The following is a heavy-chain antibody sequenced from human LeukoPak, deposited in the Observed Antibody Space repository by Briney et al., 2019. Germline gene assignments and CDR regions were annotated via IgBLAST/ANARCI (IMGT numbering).Heavy chain of an antibody. CDR1: GFTFSSYS. Sequence: GGSLRLSCAASGFTFSSYSMNWVRQAPGKGLEWVSSISSSSSYIYYADSVKGRFTISRDNAKSSLYLQMNSLRAEDTAVYYCARKGYDGSGYYPHLVYYFDYWGQGTLVTVSS. D-gene: IGHD3-22*01. J-gene: IGHJ4*02. CDR2: ISSSSSYI. V-gene: IGHV3-21*01. CDR3: ARKGYDGSGYYPHLVYYFDY.